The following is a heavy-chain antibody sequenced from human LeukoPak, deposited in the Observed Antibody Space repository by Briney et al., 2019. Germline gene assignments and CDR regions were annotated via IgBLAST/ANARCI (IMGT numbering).Heavy chain of an antibody. CDR2: IHSSSGSI. V-gene: IGHV3-21*01. CDR1: GFNFTNYN. J-gene: IGHJ3*02. CDR3: ARDLAWDAFDI. Sequence: GGSLRLSCAASGFNFTNYNMNWVRQAPGKGLEWVSSIHSSSGSIFYADSLKGRFTISRDNAKNSLYLQMNSLRPEDTAVYYCARDLAWDAFDIWGQGTMVTVSS.